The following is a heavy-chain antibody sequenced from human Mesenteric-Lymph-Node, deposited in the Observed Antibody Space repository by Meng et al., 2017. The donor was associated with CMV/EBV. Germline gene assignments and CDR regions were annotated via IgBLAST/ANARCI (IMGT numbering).Heavy chain of an antibody. CDR2: IIPIFCTA. D-gene: IGHD6-6*01. CDR1: GGTFSSYA. Sequence: SVKVSCKASGGTFSSYAISWVRQAPGQGLEWMGGIIPIFCTANYAQKFQGRVTITTDESTSTAYMELSSLRSEDTAVYYCARALYSSSPYYYYYGMDVWGQGTTVTVSS. CDR3: ARALYSSSPYYYYYGMDV. J-gene: IGHJ6*02. V-gene: IGHV1-69*05.